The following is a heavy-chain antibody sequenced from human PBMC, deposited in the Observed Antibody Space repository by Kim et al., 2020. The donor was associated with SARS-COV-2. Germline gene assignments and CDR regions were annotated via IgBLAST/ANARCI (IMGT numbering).Heavy chain of an antibody. V-gene: IGHV4-34*01. Sequence: SETLSLTCAVYGGSFSGYYWSWIRQPPGKGLEWIGEINHSGSTNYNPSLKSRVTISVDTSKNQFSLKLSSVTAADTAVYYCARGNGGNYYYYGMDVWGQGTTVTVSS. D-gene: IGHD7-27*01. CDR1: GGSFSGYY. CDR2: INHSGST. J-gene: IGHJ6*02. CDR3: ARGNGGNYYYYGMDV.